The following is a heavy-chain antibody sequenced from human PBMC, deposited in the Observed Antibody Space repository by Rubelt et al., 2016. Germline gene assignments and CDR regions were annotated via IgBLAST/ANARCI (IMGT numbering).Heavy chain of an antibody. D-gene: IGHD5-24*01. Sequence: QLQLQESGPGLVKPSETLSLTCTVSGGSISSSSYYWGWIRQPPGQGLEWIGRIDYSGRTYYQPSLKIRVTISVDTSKNQFSLKLSSVTAADTAVYYCAGLRRDGYNYPDLDYWGQGTLVNVYS. CDR2: IDYSGRT. V-gene: IGHV4-39*01. J-gene: IGHJ4*02. CDR1: GGSISSSSYY. CDR3: AGLRRDGYNYPDLDY.